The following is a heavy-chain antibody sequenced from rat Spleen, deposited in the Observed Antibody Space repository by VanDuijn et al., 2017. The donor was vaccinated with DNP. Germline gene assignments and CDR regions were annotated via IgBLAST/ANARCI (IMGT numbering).Heavy chain of an antibody. D-gene: IGHD1-1*01. Sequence: QVQLKESGPGLVQPSQTLSLTCTVSGFSLTSYDVHWVRQPPGKGLEWMGVVWIGGGTHYSSIFKSRLSITRDTSKSQVFLKVNSLQTEDTATYYCARDGQWDYLDYWGQGVMVTVSS. CDR1: GFSLTSYD. V-gene: IGHV2-30*01. CDR3: ARDGQWDYLDY. J-gene: IGHJ2*01. CDR2: VWIGGGT.